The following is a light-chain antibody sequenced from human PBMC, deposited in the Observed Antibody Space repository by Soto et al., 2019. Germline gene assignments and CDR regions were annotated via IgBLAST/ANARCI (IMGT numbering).Light chain of an antibody. J-gene: IGKJ1*01. CDR1: QRVATN. V-gene: IGKV3-15*01. CDR2: GAS. CDR3: HQFDNWPAWT. Sequence: KVMTQSPATLSVSPGETATLSCRASQRVATNVAWYQQKPGQAPRLLVYGASARATGVPARFSGSGSGTEFTLTISSLQSEDFAVYYCHQFDNWPAWTFGQGTRVEIK.